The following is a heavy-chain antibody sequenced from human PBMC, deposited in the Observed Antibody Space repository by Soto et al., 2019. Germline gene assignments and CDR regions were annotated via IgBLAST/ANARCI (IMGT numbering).Heavy chain of an antibody. D-gene: IGHD4-17*01. CDR3: AKDRWGDFGDLNLPGY. V-gene: IGHV3-30*18. J-gene: IGHJ4*02. CDR1: GFTFSSFG. CDR2: ISDDGRSK. Sequence: QVLLVESGGGVVQPGRSLRLSCAVSGFTFSSFGMHWVRQAPGKGLEWVAVISDDGRSKHYADSLKGRFTISRDNSNNTLYLQMDSLGPEDTAVYYCAKDRWGDFGDLNLPGYWGQGTLVTVSS.